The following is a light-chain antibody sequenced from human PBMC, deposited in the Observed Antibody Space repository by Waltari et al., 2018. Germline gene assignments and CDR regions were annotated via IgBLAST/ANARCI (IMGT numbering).Light chain of an antibody. CDR3: SSYTGKTTLVT. J-gene: IGLJ2*01. CDR1: SSDIGAYKY. Sequence: QSALTQPASVSGSPGQSITISCSGPSSDIGAYKYVSWYQQHPGKAPKLVISEVSNRPSGFSDRFTGSKSGNTASLTISGLQTSDEALYYCSSYTGKTTLVTFGGGTKVTVL. CDR2: EVS. V-gene: IGLV2-14*01.